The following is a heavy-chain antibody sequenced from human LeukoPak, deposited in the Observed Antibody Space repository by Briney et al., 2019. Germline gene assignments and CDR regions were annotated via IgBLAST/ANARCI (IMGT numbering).Heavy chain of an antibody. Sequence: ASVKVSCKASGYTLPSYGISWVRQAPGQGLEWMGWISAYNGNTNYAQKLQGRVTMTTDTSTSTAYMELRSLRSDDTAVYYCARDQVDIVVVVAATPDYYFDHWGQGTLVTVSS. CDR3: ARDQVDIVVVVAATPDYYFDH. J-gene: IGHJ4*02. D-gene: IGHD2-15*01. V-gene: IGHV1-18*01. CDR1: GYTLPSYG. CDR2: ISAYNGNT.